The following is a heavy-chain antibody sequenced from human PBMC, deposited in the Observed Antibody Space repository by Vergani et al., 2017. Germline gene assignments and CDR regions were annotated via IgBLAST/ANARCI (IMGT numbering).Heavy chain of an antibody. CDR3: ARDLYSSTDDAFDI. CDR2: ISSSSSYI. CDR1: GFTFSSYS. V-gene: IGHV3-21*01. Sequence: EVQLVESGGGLVQPGGSLRLSCAASGFTFSSYSMNWVRQAPGKGLEWVSSISSSSSYIYYADSVKGRFTISRDNAKNSLYLQMNSLRAEDTAVYYCARDLYSSTDDAFDIWGQGTMVTVSS. J-gene: IGHJ3*02. D-gene: IGHD6-13*01.